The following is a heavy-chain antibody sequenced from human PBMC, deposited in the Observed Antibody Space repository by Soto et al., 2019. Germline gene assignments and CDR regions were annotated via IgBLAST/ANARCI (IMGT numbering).Heavy chain of an antibody. J-gene: IGHJ4*02. Sequence: GGSLRLSCAASGFTFSSYAMSWVRQAPGKGLEWVSAISGSGGSTYYADSVKGRFTISRDNSKNTLYLQMNSLRAEDTAVYYCARDQVYYDSSGSAGDWGQGTLVTVSS. CDR3: ARDQVYYDSSGSAGD. CDR2: ISGSGGST. V-gene: IGHV3-23*01. CDR1: GFTFSSYA. D-gene: IGHD3-22*01.